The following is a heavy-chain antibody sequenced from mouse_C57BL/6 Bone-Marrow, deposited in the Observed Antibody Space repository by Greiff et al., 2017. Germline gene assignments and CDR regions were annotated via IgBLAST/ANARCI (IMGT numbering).Heavy chain of an antibody. V-gene: IGHV1-18*01. J-gene: IGHJ1*03. CDR3: ARGWDCNFDF. CDR1: GYTFTDYN. D-gene: IGHD4-1*01. Sequence: EVQLKESGPELVKPGASVKITCKASGYTFTDYNMDWVKQSHGKSLEWIGEINPNNGGTIYNQKFKVKATLTVDKSSSTAYMELSVLTSEDTAVSNCARGWDCNFDFWGTGTTVTVSS. CDR2: INPNNGGT.